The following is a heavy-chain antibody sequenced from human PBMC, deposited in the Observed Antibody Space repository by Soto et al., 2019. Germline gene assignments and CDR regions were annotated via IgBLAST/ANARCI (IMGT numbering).Heavy chain of an antibody. V-gene: IGHV3-53*02. CDR3: ARSFDYGYIHH. Sequence: EVQLVETGGGLTQPGGSLRLSCENSGFTVNSDYMSWVRLAPGKGLEWVSIIYAGGSTYYADSVRGRFTISSDNSRNTLYLQMNSLRVEDTAVYYCARSFDYGYIHHWGQGTLVTVSS. D-gene: IGHD3-10*01. CDR2: IYAGGST. J-gene: IGHJ4*02. CDR1: GFTVNSDY.